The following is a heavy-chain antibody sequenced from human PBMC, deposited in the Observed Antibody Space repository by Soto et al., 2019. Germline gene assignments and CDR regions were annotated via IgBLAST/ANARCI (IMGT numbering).Heavy chain of an antibody. V-gene: IGHV3-73*02. CDR3: TSHSSSWYVLGMDV. J-gene: IGHJ6*02. D-gene: IGHD6-13*01. CDR2: IRSKANSYAT. Sequence: EVQLVESGGGLVQPGGSLKLSCAASGFTFSGSAMHWVRQASGKGLEWVGRIRSKANSYATAYAASVKGRFTISRDDSKNTAYLQMNSLKTEDTAVYYCTSHSSSWYVLGMDVWGQGTTVTVPS. CDR1: GFTFSGSA.